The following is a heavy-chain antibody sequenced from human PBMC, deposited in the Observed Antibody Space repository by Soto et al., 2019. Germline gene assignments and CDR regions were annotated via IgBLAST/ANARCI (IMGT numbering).Heavy chain of an antibody. CDR1: GFTFSTHA. CDR3: AKDPPWTVGPLAMDV. V-gene: IGHV3-23*01. J-gene: IGHJ6*02. D-gene: IGHD3-3*01. Sequence: PGGSLRLSCVASGFTFSTHAMSWVRQAPGKGLEWVSTFSGSGGNIYYAESVKGRLTISRDDSKNTLYLHMNRLRVEDTAFYYCAKDPPWTVGPLAMDVWGQGTTVTVSS. CDR2: FSGSGGNI.